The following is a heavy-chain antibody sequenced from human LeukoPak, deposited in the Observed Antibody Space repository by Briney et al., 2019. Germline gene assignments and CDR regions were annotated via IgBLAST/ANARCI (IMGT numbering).Heavy chain of an antibody. CDR2: ISSSGSII. CDR3: VYSGNFPFDY. CDR1: GFTFSSYS. V-gene: IGHV3-48*01. Sequence: GGSLRLSCAASGFTFSSYSMNWVRQTAGKGLEWVSHISSSGSIIYYADSVKGRFTISRDNAKNSLYLQMNSLRAEDTAVYFCVYSGNFPFDYWGQGALVTVSS. D-gene: IGHD1-26*01. J-gene: IGHJ4*02.